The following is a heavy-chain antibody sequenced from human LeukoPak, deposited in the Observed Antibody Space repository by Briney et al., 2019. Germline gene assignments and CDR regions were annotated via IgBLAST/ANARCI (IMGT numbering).Heavy chain of an antibody. CDR1: GGSFSGYY. D-gene: IGHD2-15*01. Sequence: SETLSLTCAVYGGSFSGYYWSWIRQPPGKGREWIGDINHSGSTNYNPSLKSRVTMSVDTSKNQFSLKLSSVTAADTAVSYCARRASVAATLDYWGRGTLVTVSS. V-gene: IGHV4-34*01. CDR2: INHSGST. CDR3: ARRASVAATLDY. J-gene: IGHJ4*02.